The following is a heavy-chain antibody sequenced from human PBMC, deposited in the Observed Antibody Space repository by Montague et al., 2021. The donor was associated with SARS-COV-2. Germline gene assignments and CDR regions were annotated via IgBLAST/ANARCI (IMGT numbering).Heavy chain of an antibody. CDR1: GGSISSGGYS. V-gene: IGHV4-30-2*01. J-gene: IGHJ6*04. CDR2: IYHSGST. Sequence: TLSLTCAVSGGSISSGGYSWNWIRQPPGKGLEWIGYIYHSGSTYYNPSLKSRVTISLDSSKNQFSLNLTSVTAADTAVYYCARGSMVRGGKVYYGVDVWGQRDHGHRLL. D-gene: IGHD3-10*01. CDR3: ARGSMVRGGKVYYGVDV.